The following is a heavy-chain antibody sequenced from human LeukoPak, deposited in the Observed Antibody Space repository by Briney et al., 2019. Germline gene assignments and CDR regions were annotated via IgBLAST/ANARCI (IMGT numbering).Heavy chain of an antibody. CDR2: ISGVGGDT. J-gene: IGHJ4*02. CDR3: AKARNTVTKRGLTDC. Sequence: GGSLRLFCAASGFIFSSYAMSWVRQAPGKGLEWVSAISGVGGDTYYADSVKGRFTISRDNSKNTLYLQMHSLRAEDAAVYYCAKARNTVTKRGLTDCSGQGTLVTVSS. D-gene: IGHD4-17*01. CDR1: GFIFSSYA. V-gene: IGHV3-23*01.